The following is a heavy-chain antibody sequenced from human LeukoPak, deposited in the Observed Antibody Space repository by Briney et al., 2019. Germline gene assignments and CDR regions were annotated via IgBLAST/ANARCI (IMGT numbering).Heavy chain of an antibody. J-gene: IGHJ3*02. CDR2: INPNSGGT. Sequence: ASVKVSCKASGYTFTGYYMHWVRQAPGQGLEWMGRINPNSGGTNYAQKFQGRVTMTRDTSISTTYMELSRLRPGDTAVYYCARVGDGLNDAFDIWGQGTMVTVSS. CDR1: GYTFTGYY. V-gene: IGHV1-2*06. CDR3: ARVGDGLNDAFDI. D-gene: IGHD5-24*01.